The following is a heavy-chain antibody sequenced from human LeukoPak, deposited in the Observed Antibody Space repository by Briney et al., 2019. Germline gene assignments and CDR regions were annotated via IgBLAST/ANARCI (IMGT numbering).Heavy chain of an antibody. Sequence: AETLSLTCTVSGVSISSFYWYWIRQPPGKGLEWIGYIYYTGSATYNPSLKTRVTISVDTSKNQFSLKLSSVTAADTAMYYCARDPSMGHWGQGTLVTVSS. J-gene: IGHJ4*02. V-gene: IGHV4-59*01. CDR1: GVSISSFY. CDR3: ARDPSMGH. D-gene: IGHD2/OR15-2a*01. CDR2: IYYTGSA.